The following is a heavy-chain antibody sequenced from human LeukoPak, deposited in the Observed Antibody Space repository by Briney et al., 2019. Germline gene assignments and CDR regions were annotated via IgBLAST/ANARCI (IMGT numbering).Heavy chain of an antibody. D-gene: IGHD3-3*01. Sequence: GGSLRLSCAASGFTFSSYDMHWVRQATGKGLEWVSAIGTAGDTYYPGSVKGRFTISRENAKNSLYLQMNSLRAEDTAVYYCAREGSSYYDFWSGFDHNWFDPWGQGTLVTVSS. V-gene: IGHV3-13*01. CDR3: AREGSSYYDFWSGFDHNWFDP. CDR2: IGTAGDT. J-gene: IGHJ5*02. CDR1: GFTFSSYD.